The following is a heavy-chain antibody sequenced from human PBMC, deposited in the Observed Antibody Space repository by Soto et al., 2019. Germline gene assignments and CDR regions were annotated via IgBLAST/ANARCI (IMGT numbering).Heavy chain of an antibody. V-gene: IGHV4-38-2*01. CDR3: XRVAYFDSTGYYYCFDY. Sequence: SETLSLTCAVSGYSISSGYYWGWIRQPPGKGLEWIGSWYRSGVTYYNPSLKGRVSMSVDTSKNQFSLKLSSVTAADTAVYYCXRVAYFDSTGYYYCFDYWGQGTRVTVSS. J-gene: IGHJ4*02. CDR2: WYRSGVT. CDR1: GYSISSGYY. D-gene: IGHD3-22*01.